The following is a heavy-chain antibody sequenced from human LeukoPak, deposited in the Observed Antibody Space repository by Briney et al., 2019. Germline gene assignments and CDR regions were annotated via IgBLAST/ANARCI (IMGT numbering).Heavy chain of an antibody. Sequence: SETLSLTCTVSGGSISSYYWSWNRQPPGKGLEWIGYIYYSGSTNYNPSLKSRVTISVDTSKNQFSLKLSSVTAADTAVYYCARTSYSSGWTPLDYWGQGTLVTVSS. D-gene: IGHD6-19*01. J-gene: IGHJ4*02. CDR2: IYYSGST. CDR1: GGSISSYY. V-gene: IGHV4-59*01. CDR3: ARTSYSSGWTPLDY.